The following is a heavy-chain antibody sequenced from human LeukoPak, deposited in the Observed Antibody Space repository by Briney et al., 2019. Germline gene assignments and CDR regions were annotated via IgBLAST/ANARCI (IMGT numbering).Heavy chain of an antibody. J-gene: IGHJ4*02. D-gene: IGHD3-3*01. CDR2: IYPGDSDT. Sequence: GESLQISCKGSGYSFTSYWIGWVRQMPGKGLEWMGIIYPGDSDTRYSPSFQGQVTISADKSISTAYLQWSSLKASDTAMYYCARVAIFGVVIMGFDYWGQGTLVTVSS. V-gene: IGHV5-51*01. CDR1: GYSFTSYW. CDR3: ARVAIFGVVIMGFDY.